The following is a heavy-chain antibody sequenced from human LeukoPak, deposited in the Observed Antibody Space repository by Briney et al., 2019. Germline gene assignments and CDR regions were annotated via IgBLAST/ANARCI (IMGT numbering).Heavy chain of an antibody. CDR3: AREGGLRFSGNWFDP. CDR2: IYTSGST. V-gene: IGHV4-61*02. CDR1: GGSISSGSYY. D-gene: IGHD3-3*01. J-gene: IGHJ5*02. Sequence: SETLSLTFTVSGGSISSGSYYWSWIRQPAGKGLEWIGRIYTSGSTNYNPSLKSRVTMSVDTSKNQFSLKLSSVTAADTAVYYCAREGGLRFSGNWFDPWGQGTLVTVSS.